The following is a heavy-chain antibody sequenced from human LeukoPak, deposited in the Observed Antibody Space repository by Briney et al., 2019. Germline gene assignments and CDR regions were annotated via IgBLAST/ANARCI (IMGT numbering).Heavy chain of an antibody. Sequence: ASVKVSCKASGYTFTGYYMHWVRQAPGQGLEWMGWINPNSGGTSYAQKFQGRVTMTRDTSISTAYMELSRLRSDDTAVYYCARVPRSGTVTRGAFDIWGQGTMVTVSS. CDR3: ARVPRSGTVTRGAFDI. CDR1: GYTFTGYY. V-gene: IGHV1-2*02. J-gene: IGHJ3*02. CDR2: INPNSGGT. D-gene: IGHD1-26*01.